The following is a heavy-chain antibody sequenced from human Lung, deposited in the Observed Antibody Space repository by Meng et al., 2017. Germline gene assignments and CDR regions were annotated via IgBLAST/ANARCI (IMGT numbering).Heavy chain of an antibody. V-gene: IGHV4-34*01. CDR3: ARGPTTMAHDFDY. D-gene: IGHD4-11*01. Sequence: QVHLLQCGPRWLSPSEPLSLTCVVSGGSISDYYWSWIRQPPGKGLEWIGEINHSGSTNYNPSLESRATISVDTSQNNLSLKLSSVTAADSAVYYCARGPTTMAHDFDYWGQGTLVTVSS. CDR2: INHSGST. J-gene: IGHJ4*02. CDR1: GGSISDYY.